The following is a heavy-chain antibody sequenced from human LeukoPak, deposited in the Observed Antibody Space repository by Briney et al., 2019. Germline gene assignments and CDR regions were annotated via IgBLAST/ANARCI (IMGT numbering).Heavy chain of an antibody. J-gene: IGHJ4*02. V-gene: IGHV3-11*06. CDR3: AKSLLWFGENYFDY. CDR2: ISSSSSYT. Sequence: GGSLRLSCAASGFTFSDYYMSWIRQAPGKGLEWVSYISSSSSYTNYADSVKGRFTISRDNAKNSLYLQMNSLRAEDAAVYYCAKSLLWFGENYFDYWGQGTLVTVSS. D-gene: IGHD3-10*01. CDR1: GFTFSDYY.